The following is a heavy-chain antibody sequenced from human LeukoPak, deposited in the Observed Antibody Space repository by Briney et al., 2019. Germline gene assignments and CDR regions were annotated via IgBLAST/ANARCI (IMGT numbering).Heavy chain of an antibody. J-gene: IGHJ4*02. D-gene: IGHD1-26*01. CDR2: ISAYNGNT. CDR1: GYTFSNYG. CDR3: ARERGGSYYRGFYYFDY. Sequence: ASVKVSCKASGYTFSNYGISWVRQAPGQGLEWMGWISAYNGNTNYAQKLQGRVTMTTDTSTSTAYMELRSLRSDDTAVYYCARERGGSYYRGFYYFDYWGQGTLVTVSS. V-gene: IGHV1-18*01.